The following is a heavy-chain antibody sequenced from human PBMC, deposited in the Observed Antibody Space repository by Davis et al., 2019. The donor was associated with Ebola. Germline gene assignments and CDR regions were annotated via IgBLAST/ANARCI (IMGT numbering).Heavy chain of an antibody. CDR2: ISSSSSYI. CDR3: ARDSAGDYDFWSGYYK. Sequence: GESLKISCAASGFTFSSYSMNWVRQAPGKGLEWVSSISSSSSYIYYADSVKGRFTISRDNAKNSLYLQMNSLRAEDTAVYYSARDSAGDYDFWSGYYKWGQGTLVTVSS. J-gene: IGHJ4*02. V-gene: IGHV3-21*01. CDR1: GFTFSSYS. D-gene: IGHD3-3*01.